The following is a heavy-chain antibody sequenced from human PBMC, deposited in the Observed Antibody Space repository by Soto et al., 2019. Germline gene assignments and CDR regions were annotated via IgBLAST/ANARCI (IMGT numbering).Heavy chain of an antibody. CDR2: INQDGSEI. CDR1: GFSLIPYW. Sequence: PGGSLRLSCGASGFSLIPYWMSWVRQSPGKGLEWVANINQDGSEINYVDSVRGRFTISRDNAQNSVFLQMNSLRAEDMAVYFCARGSVHFYDNSFDYWGQGTPVTVSS. J-gene: IGHJ4*02. CDR3: ARGSVHFYDNSFDY. D-gene: IGHD3-22*01. V-gene: IGHV3-7*03.